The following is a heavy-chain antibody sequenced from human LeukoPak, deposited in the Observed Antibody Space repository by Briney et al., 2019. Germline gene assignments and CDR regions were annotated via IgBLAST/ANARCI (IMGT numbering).Heavy chain of an antibody. CDR3: ARCTGGTCYLPLDY. CDR1: GFTFNNYA. J-gene: IGHJ4*02. Sequence: GGSLRLSCATSGFTFNNYAMYWIRQAPGKGLEWVSVISGSGGNTYYTDSVKGRFSISRDDSKSTLYLQMNSLRAEDTALYYCARCTGGTCYLPLDYWGQGTLVTVSS. V-gene: IGHV3-23*01. CDR2: ISGSGGNT. D-gene: IGHD2-15*01.